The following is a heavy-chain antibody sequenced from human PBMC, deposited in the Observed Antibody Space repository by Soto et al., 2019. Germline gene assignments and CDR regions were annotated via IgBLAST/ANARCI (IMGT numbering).Heavy chain of an antibody. CDR1: GFTFSSYA. CDR2: ISSSSSYT. V-gene: IGHV3-21*05. D-gene: IGHD3-22*01. J-gene: IGHJ4*02. CDR3: ARETGGYHDY. Sequence: GGSLRLSCAASGFTFSSYAMHWVRQAPGKGLEWVSYISSSSSYTNYADSVKGRFTISRDNAKNSLYLQMNSLRAEDTAVYYCARETGGYHDYWGQGTLVTVSS.